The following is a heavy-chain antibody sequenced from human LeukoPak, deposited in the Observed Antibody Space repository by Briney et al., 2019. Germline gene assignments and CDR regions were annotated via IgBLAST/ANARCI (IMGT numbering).Heavy chain of an antibody. V-gene: IGHV3-48*04. CDR1: GFTLSTYT. Sequence: GGTLRLSCTASGFTLSTYTMNWVRQAPGKGLEWVSYISSTSTAKYYADSVKGRFTISRDNSKNSLDLQMNRLTAEDTAVYYCARDRSLVDGDYGVWFDAWGQGSLVTVSS. CDR3: ARDRSLVDGDYGVWFDA. J-gene: IGHJ5*02. CDR2: ISSTSTAK. D-gene: IGHD4-17*01.